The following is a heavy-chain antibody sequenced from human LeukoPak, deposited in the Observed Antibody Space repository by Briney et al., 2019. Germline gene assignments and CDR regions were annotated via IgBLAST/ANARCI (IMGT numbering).Heavy chain of an antibody. J-gene: IGHJ4*02. Sequence: GGSLRLSCAASGFTFSSYAIHWVRQAPGKGLEWVALISYDGGDKYYADPVKGRITISTDNSKSTVYLQMNSLRAEDTAVYYCARGAYCSSTSCPHSDYWGQGTLVTVSS. CDR2: ISYDGGDK. D-gene: IGHD2-2*01. CDR3: ARGAYCSSTSCPHSDY. CDR1: GFTFSSYA. V-gene: IGHV3-30-3*01.